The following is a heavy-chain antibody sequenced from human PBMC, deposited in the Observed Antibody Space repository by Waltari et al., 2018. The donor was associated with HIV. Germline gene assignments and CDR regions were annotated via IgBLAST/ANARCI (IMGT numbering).Heavy chain of an antibody. D-gene: IGHD3-10*01. CDR3: ARDISGDWFDP. CDR1: GFTFSSFW. V-gene: IGHV3-7*01. CDR2: IKQEGSEK. Sequence: EVQLVESGGGLVQPGGSLRLSCAASGFTFSSFWMSWVRQAPGKGLEWVANIKQEGSEKYYVDSVKGRFTISRDNAKNSLYLQMNSLRAEDTAVYYCARDISGDWFDPRGQGTLVTVSS. J-gene: IGHJ5*02.